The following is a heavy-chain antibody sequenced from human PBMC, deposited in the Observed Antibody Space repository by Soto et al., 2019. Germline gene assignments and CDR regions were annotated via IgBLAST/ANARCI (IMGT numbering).Heavy chain of an antibody. Sequence: AAVKVSCKSSGYTFTGYYMHWVRQAPGQGLEWMGWINPNSGGTNYAQKFQGRVTMTRDTSISTASMELSRLTSDDTAIYYCARGDSTDCANGVCSLLYNHDMDGWGQGTTVT. D-gene: IGHD2-8*01. J-gene: IGHJ6*02. CDR3: ARGDSTDCANGVCSLLYNHDMDG. CDR1: GYTFTGYY. V-gene: IGHV1-2*02. CDR2: INPNSGGT.